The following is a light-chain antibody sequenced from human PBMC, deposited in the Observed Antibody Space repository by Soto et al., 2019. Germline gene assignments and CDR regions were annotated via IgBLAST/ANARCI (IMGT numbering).Light chain of an antibody. Sequence: QSVLTQPPPVSAAPGQKVTISRSGSSPTIGNNYVSWYQQLPGTAPKLLIYDNNKRPSGIPDRFSGSKSGTSATLGITGLQTGDEADYYCGTWDSSLSGEVFGGGTKVTVL. CDR3: GTWDSSLSGEV. V-gene: IGLV1-51*01. J-gene: IGLJ2*01. CDR1: SPTIGNNY. CDR2: DNN.